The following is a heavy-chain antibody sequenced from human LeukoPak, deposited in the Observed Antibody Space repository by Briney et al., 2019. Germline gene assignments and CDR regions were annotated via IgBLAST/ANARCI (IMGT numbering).Heavy chain of an antibody. V-gene: IGHV4-4*07. CDR1: GGSISSYY. D-gene: IGHD4-11*01. Sequence: PSETLSLTXTVSGGSISSYYWSWIRQPAGKGVEWIGRIYTSGSTNYNPSLKSRVTMSVDTSKNQFSLKLSSVTAADTAVYYCARDHSNADAFDIWGQGTMVTVSS. CDR2: IYTSGST. CDR3: ARDHSNADAFDI. J-gene: IGHJ3*02.